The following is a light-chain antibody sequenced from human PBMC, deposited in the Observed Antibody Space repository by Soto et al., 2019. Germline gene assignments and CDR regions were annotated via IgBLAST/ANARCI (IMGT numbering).Light chain of an antibody. J-gene: IGKJ2*01. CDR2: DAS. V-gene: IGKV1-33*01. Sequence: DIQMTQSPSPLSTSVGDSVAITCQASQDIRNNLNWYQQKQGKAPKPLIYDASNLETGVPSRFSGSGSGTDLTLTISSLQPEDVATYFCQQFDQLPRTFGQGTKVDIK. CDR3: QQFDQLPRT. CDR1: QDIRNN.